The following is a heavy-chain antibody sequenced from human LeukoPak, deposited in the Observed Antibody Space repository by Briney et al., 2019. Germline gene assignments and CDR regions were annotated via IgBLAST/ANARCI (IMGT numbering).Heavy chain of an antibody. V-gene: IGHV3-30*18. CDR1: GFTISSYW. CDR3: AKDRGWYFDY. D-gene: IGHD6-19*01. Sequence: PGGSLRLSCTVSGFTISSYWMSWVRQAPGKGLEWVAFISYDASDKYYADSVKGRFTISRDNSKNTLYLQMNSLRAEDAAVYYCAKDRGWYFDYWGQGTLVTVSS. J-gene: IGHJ4*02. CDR2: ISYDASDK.